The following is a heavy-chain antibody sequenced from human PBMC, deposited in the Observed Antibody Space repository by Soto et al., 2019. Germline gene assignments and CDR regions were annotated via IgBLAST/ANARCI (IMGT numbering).Heavy chain of an antibody. D-gene: IGHD4-17*01. J-gene: IGHJ6*02. CDR2: IIPIFGTA. CDR1: GGTFSSYA. V-gene: IGHV1-69*01. Sequence: QVQLVQSGAEVKKPGSSVKVSCKASGGTFSSYAISWVRQAPGQGLEWMVGIIPIFGTANYAQKFQGRVTITADESTSTAYMELSSLRSEDTAVYYCATRTTVAYYYYYGMDVWGQGTTVTVSS. CDR3: ATRTTVAYYYYYGMDV.